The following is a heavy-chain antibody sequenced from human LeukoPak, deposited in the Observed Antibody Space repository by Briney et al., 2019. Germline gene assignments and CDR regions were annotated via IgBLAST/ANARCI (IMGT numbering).Heavy chain of an antibody. CDR3: VEVTVDAATITRDY. CDR2: INHTGET. CDR1: VGSFSGHY. J-gene: IGHJ4*02. V-gene: IGHV4-34*01. D-gene: IGHD5-18*01. Sequence: SETLSLTCSVYVGSFSGHYWIWIRQPPGKGLEWLGEINHTGETNYNPSLKSRVTVSVDTSKNQFSLNLRSVTAADTAVYYCVEVTVDAATITRDYWGQGTLVTVSS.